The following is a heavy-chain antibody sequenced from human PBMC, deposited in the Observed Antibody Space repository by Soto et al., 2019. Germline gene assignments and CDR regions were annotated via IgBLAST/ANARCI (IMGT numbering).Heavy chain of an antibody. Sequence: EVQLVESGGGLVQPGGSLRLSCAASGFTFSSYSMNWVRQAPGKGLEWLSYTSSGSATIYYADSVKGRFTISRDNAKNSLNLQMNSLRAEDEAVYYCSRDSASYSSSSGSYWYFDLWGRGTLVTVSS. CDR1: GFTFSSYS. CDR3: SRDSASYSSSSGSYWYFDL. J-gene: IGHJ2*01. D-gene: IGHD6-6*01. CDR2: TSSGSATI. V-gene: IGHV3-48*01.